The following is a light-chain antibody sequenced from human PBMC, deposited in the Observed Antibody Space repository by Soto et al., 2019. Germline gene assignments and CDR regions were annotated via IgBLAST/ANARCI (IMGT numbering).Light chain of an antibody. V-gene: IGKV3-20*01. CDR2: GAS. CDR3: QQYGSSRFT. CDR1: QTVRSTY. J-gene: IGKJ3*01. Sequence: EIELTQSPGTLSLSPGARVTLSCRASQTVRSTYLAWYQQKPGQAPRLLIYGASNRATGIPDRFSGSGSGTDFTLTISILEPEDFAVYYCQQYGSSRFTFGPGTKVDIK.